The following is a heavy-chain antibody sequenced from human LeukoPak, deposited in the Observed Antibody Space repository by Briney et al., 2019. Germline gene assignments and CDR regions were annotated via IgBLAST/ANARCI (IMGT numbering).Heavy chain of an antibody. CDR2: ISAHNGNT. CDR1: GYTFTSYG. D-gene: IGHD2-15*01. CDR3: ARVPDLIVVVAAPLYYFDY. V-gene: IGHV1-18*04. J-gene: IGHJ4*02. Sequence: ASVKVSCKASGYTFTSYGISWVRQAPGQGLEWMGWISAHNGNTNYAQKLQGRVTMTTDTSTSTAYMALRSLRSDDTAVYYCARVPDLIVVVAAPLYYFDYWGQGTLVTVSS.